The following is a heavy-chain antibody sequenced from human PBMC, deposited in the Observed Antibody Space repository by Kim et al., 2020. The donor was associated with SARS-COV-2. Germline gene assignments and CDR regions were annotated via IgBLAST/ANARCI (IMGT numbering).Heavy chain of an antibody. CDR2: IFGTA. J-gene: IGHJ5*02. D-gene: IGHD3-10*01. Sequence: IFGTANYAQKFQGRVTITADESTSTAYMELSSLRSEDTAVYYCASGDWFDPWGQGTLVTVSS. V-gene: IGHV1-69*01. CDR3: ASGDWFDP.